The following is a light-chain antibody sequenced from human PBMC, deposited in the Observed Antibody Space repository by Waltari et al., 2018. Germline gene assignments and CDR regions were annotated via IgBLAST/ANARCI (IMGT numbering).Light chain of an antibody. CDR3: CSYTGSSTSYG. Sequence: QSALTQPASVSGSPGQSITIPCTGVSADLASYNLVSWYQPHPAKAPKLMIYEAVKRPSGVSNRFSGAKSGTTASLIISGLQADDEADYYCCSYTGSSTSYGCGSGTKVTVL. J-gene: IGLJ1*01. V-gene: IGLV2-23*01. CDR1: SADLASYNL. CDR2: EAV.